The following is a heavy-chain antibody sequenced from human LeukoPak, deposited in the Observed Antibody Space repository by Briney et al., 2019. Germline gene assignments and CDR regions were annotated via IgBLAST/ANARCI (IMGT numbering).Heavy chain of an antibody. D-gene: IGHD3-22*01. CDR3: ARDLGVVIAHYYYYYMDV. V-gene: IGHV3-7*01. CDR1: GFTFSSYW. Sequence: GGSLRLSCAASGFTFSSYWMSWVRQAPGKGLEWVANIKQDGSEKYYVDSVEGRFTISRDNAKNSLYLQMNSLRAEDTAVYYCARDLGVVIAHYYYYYMDVWGKGTTVTVSS. CDR2: IKQDGSEK. J-gene: IGHJ6*03.